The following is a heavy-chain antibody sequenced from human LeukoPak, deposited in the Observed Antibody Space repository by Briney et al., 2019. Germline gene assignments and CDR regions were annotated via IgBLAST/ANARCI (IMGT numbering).Heavy chain of an antibody. V-gene: IGHV4-59*01. CDR1: GGSIRSYY. CDR2: IYYSGST. D-gene: IGHD6-13*01. CDR3: ARDPASSSWDYFDY. Sequence: PSETLSLTCTVSGGSIRSYYWSWIRRPPGKGLEWIGHIYYSGSTNYNPSLKSRVTISVDTSKNQFSLKVSSVTAADTAVYYCARDPASSSWDYFDYWGQGTLVTVSS. J-gene: IGHJ4*02.